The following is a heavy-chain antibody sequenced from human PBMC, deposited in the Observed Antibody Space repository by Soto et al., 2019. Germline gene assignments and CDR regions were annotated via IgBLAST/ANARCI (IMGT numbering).Heavy chain of an antibody. V-gene: IGHV4-39*01. D-gene: IGHD4-17*01. CDR1: GGSVTNSSYY. CDR2: VYYRGRS. Sequence: PSETLSLTCTVSGGSVTNSSYYWGWIRQSPGKGLEWIGSVYYRGRSYSKSSVKSRVTISVDTSKNRFSLSLNSVTASDTAVYFCVSQRTTVPTQAYFDSCGPGALVTVS. J-gene: IGHJ4*02. CDR3: VSQRTTVPTQAYFDS.